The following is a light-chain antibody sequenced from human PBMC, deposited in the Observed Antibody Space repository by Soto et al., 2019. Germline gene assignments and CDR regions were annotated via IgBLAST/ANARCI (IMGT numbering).Light chain of an antibody. CDR2: GAS. J-gene: IGKJ4*01. Sequence: EIVLTQSPGTLSLSPGERATLSCRASQSISSKLAWYQQKPGQAPRLLIYGASTRATGIPARFSGSGSGTEFTLTISSLQSEDFAVYYCQHYNNWPLTFGGGTKVDNK. CDR3: QHYNNWPLT. CDR1: QSISSK. V-gene: IGKV3-15*01.